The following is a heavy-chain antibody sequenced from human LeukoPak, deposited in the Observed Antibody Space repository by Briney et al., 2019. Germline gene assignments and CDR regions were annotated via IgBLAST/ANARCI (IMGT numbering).Heavy chain of an antibody. CDR1: GYTFTSYA. CDR2: ISAYNGNT. Sequence: ASVTVSCKASGYTFTSYAMNWVRQAPGQGLEWMGWISAYNGNTNYAQKLQGRVTMTTDTSTSTAYMELRSLRSDDTAVYYCARGYQLLSYFDYWGQGTLVTVSS. J-gene: IGHJ4*02. D-gene: IGHD2-2*01. CDR3: ARGYQLLSYFDY. V-gene: IGHV1-18*01.